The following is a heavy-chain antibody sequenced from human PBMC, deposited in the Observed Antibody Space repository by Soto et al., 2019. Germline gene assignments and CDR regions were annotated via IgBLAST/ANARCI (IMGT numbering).Heavy chain of an antibody. CDR1: GFTFSSYG. Sequence: GSLRLSCAASGFTFSSYGMHWGRQAPGKGLEWVAVISYDGSNKYYADSVKGRFTISRDNSKNTLYLQMNSLRAEDTAVYYCAKTPRKYYYDSSGYPNDYWGQGTLVTVSS. D-gene: IGHD3-22*01. CDR2: ISYDGSNK. CDR3: AKTPRKYYYDSSGYPNDY. V-gene: IGHV3-30*18. J-gene: IGHJ4*02.